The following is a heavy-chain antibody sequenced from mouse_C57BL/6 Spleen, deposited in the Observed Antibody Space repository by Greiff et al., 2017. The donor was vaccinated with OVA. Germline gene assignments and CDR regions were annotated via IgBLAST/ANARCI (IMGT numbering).Heavy chain of an antibody. V-gene: IGHV3-6*01. J-gene: IGHJ4*01. CDR3: ARVPYYYGSSYEGYAMDY. D-gene: IGHD1-1*01. Sequence: EVQLQQSGPGLVKPSQSLSLTCSVTGYSITSGYYWNWIRQFPGNKLEWMGYISYDGSNNYNPSLKNRISITRDTSKNQFFLKLNSVTTEDTATYYCARVPYYYGSSYEGYAMDYWGQGTSVTVSS. CDR2: ISYDGSN. CDR1: GYSITSGYY.